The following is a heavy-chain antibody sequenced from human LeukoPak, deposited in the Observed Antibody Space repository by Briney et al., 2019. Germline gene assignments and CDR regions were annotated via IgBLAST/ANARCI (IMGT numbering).Heavy chain of an antibody. CDR1: GGSFSGYY. CDR3: ARGLVRGLDYYYGMDV. D-gene: IGHD3-10*02. Sequence: SETLSLTCAVYGGSFSGYYWSWIRQPPGKGPEWIGEINHSGSTNYNPSLKSRVTISVDTSKNQFSLRLSSVTAADTAVYYCARGLVRGLDYYYGMDVWGQGTTVTVSS. V-gene: IGHV4-34*01. CDR2: INHSGST. J-gene: IGHJ6*02.